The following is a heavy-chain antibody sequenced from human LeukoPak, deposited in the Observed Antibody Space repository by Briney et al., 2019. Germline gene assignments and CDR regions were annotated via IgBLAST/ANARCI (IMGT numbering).Heavy chain of an antibody. V-gene: IGHV4-59*06. Sequence: PSETLSLTCTVSGGSISSYYWSWIRQHPGKGLEWIGYIYYSGSTYYNPSLKSRVTISVDTSKNQFSLKLSSVTAADTAVYYCARAPHKSGYLDYWGQGTLVTVSS. CDR1: GGSISSYY. CDR3: ARAPHKSGYLDY. D-gene: IGHD3-3*01. CDR2: IYYSGST. J-gene: IGHJ4*02.